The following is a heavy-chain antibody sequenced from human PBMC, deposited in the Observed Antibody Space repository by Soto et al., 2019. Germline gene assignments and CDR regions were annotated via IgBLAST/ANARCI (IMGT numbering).Heavy chain of an antibody. Sequence: LRLSCAASGFTFGAFAMAWVRQRPGNGLEWVSSLSGGGGSTYYNNSVRGRFTISRDNSNSTLFLQMNNLRAEDTAVYFCAKTHRDNTVVTRYWYFDLWGRGTLVTVSS. CDR1: GFTFGAFA. D-gene: IGHD2-21*02. V-gene: IGHV3-23*01. CDR2: LSGGGGST. J-gene: IGHJ2*01. CDR3: AKTHRDNTVVTRYWYFDL.